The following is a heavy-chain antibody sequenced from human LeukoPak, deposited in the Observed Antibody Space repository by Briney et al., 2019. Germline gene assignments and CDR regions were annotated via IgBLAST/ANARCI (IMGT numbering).Heavy chain of an antibody. Sequence: QPGRSLRLSCAASGFTFSSYGMHWVRQAPGKGLEWVAVISYDGSNKYYADSVKGRFTISRDNSKNTLYLQMNSLRAEDTAVYYCAKDGLIISTVRYFDWNQDIDYWGQGTLVTVSS. D-gene: IGHD3-9*01. CDR2: ISYDGSNK. CDR1: GFTFSSYG. CDR3: AKDGLIISTVRYFDWNQDIDY. V-gene: IGHV3-30*18. J-gene: IGHJ4*02.